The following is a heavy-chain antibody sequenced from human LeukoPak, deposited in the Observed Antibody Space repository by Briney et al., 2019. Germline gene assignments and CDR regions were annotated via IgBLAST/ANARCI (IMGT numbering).Heavy chain of an antibody. J-gene: IGHJ6*02. CDR2: IYYSGST. Sequence: SETLSLTCTVSGGSISSSSYYWGWIRQPPGKGLEWIGSIYYSGSTYYNPSLKSRVTISVDTSKNQFSLKLSSVTAADTAVYYCARDGRRSPYYYYGMDVWGQGTTVTVSS. D-gene: IGHD1-26*01. V-gene: IGHV4-39*02. CDR3: ARDGRRSPYYYYGMDV. CDR1: GGSISSSSYY.